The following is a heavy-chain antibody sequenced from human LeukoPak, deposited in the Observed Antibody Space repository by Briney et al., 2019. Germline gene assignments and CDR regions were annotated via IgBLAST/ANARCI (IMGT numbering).Heavy chain of an antibody. CDR2: ISGSGGST. CDR3: AKSKRSPIVVVIEYYFDY. D-gene: IGHD2-21*01. V-gene: IGHV3-23*01. CDR1: GFTFSSYA. J-gene: IGHJ4*02. Sequence: GGSLRLSCAASGFTFSSYAMSWVRQAPGKGLEWVSAISGSGGSTYYADSVKGRFTISRDNSKNTLYLQMNSLRAEDTALYYCAKSKRSPIVVVIEYYFDYWGQGTLVTVSS.